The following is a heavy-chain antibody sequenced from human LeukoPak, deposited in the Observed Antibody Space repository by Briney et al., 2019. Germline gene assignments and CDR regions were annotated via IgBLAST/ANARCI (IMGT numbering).Heavy chain of an antibody. D-gene: IGHD6-13*01. V-gene: IGHV1-2*02. CDR1: GYTFTGEY. CDR3: ARAPHSSSWQPPDY. Sequence: ASVRVSCKASGYTFTGEYMHWVRQAPGQGREWMGWINPNSGGTNYAQTFQGRVTITRDTSNSPAYTELRRLRSDDTALYHCARAPHSSSWQPPDYWGQGTLVTVSS. J-gene: IGHJ4*02. CDR2: INPNSGGT.